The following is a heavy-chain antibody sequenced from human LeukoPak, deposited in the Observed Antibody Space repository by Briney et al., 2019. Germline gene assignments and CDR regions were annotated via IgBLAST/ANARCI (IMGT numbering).Heavy chain of an antibody. CDR1: GGSFSGYY. CDR2: INHSGST. D-gene: IGHD6-6*01. V-gene: IGHV4-34*01. CDR3: ASIGLAARSFDY. J-gene: IGHJ4*02. Sequence: PSETLSLTCAVYGGSFSGYYWSWIRQPPGKGLEWIGEINHSGSTNYNPPLKSRVTISVDTSKNQFSLKLSSVTAADTAVYYCASIGLAARSFDYWGQGTLVTVSS.